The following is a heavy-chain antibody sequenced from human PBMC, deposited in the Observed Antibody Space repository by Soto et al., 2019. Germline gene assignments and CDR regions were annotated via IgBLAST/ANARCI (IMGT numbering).Heavy chain of an antibody. CDR2: IYEATTT. J-gene: IGHJ4*02. Sequence: QLQLQESGPGLVKPSATLSLTCAVSGASISRTGFHWGWIRQPPGQGLEWIGSIYEATTTFYNSSLKSRVTISADTSNNHFSLKLNSVTAADTAVYYCARRGSGHTFDYWGQGTLVTVSS. V-gene: IGHV4-39*01. CDR1: GASISRTGFH. D-gene: IGHD3-10*01. CDR3: ARRGSGHTFDY.